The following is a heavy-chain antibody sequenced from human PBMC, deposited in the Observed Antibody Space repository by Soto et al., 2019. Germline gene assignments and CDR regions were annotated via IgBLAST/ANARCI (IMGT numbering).Heavy chain of an antibody. D-gene: IGHD6-13*01. V-gene: IGHV1-2*02. CDR3: ARVDSGYSNPYGMDV. J-gene: IGHJ6*02. CDR1: GYTFTGYY. Sequence: GASVKVSCKASGYTFTGYYMHWVRQAPGQLLELMGWINPNSGGINYAQKFQGRVTMTRDTSISTAYMELSRLRSDDTSLYYCARVDSGYSNPYGMDVWGQGTTVTVSS. CDR2: INPNSGGI.